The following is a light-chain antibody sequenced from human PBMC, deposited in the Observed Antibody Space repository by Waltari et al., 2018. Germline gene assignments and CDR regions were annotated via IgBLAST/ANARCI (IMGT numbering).Light chain of an antibody. V-gene: IGLV3-21*03. J-gene: IGLJ2*01. CDR1: NIGSKS. CDR2: DDS. Sequence: SYVLTQPPSVSVAPGKTARITCGGNNIGSKSVNWYQQRPGQAPVLVVSDDSDRPSGIPERFSGSNSGNTATLTISRVEAGDGADYYCQVWDSSSDHVVFGGGTKLTVL. CDR3: QVWDSSSDHVV.